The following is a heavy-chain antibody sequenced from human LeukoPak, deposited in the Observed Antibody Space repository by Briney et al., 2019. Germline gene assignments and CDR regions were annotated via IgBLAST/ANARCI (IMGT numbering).Heavy chain of an antibody. CDR2: IYYSGST. CDR3: ARDLGLSGYYAHFDY. V-gene: IGHV4-30-4*01. D-gene: IGHD3-22*01. J-gene: IGHJ4*02. CDR1: GGSISSGDYY. Sequence: SETLSLTCTVSGGSISSGDYYWRWIRQPPGKGLEWIGYIYYSGSTYYNPSLKSRVTISVDTSKNQFSLKLSSVTAADTAVYYCARDLGLSGYYAHFDYWGQGTLVTVSS.